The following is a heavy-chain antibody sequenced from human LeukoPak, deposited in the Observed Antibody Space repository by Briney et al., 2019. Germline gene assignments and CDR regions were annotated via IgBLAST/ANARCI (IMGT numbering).Heavy chain of an antibody. Sequence: SETLSLTCTVSDDSVTTSYWSWIRQSAGKGLEWIGRVSRNGGVLYNSSFRSRFTLSVDASNNQFSLAVSGVTAADTAVYYCARGNGWKLHDYRGQGIQVTVSS. CDR2: VSRNGGV. CDR3: ARGNGWKLHDY. D-gene: IGHD4-23*01. V-gene: IGHV4-4*07. CDR1: DDSVTTSY. J-gene: IGHJ4*02.